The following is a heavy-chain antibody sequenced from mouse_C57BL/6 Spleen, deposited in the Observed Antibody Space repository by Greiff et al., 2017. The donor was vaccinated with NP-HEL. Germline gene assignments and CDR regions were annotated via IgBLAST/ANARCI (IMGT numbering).Heavy chain of an antibody. D-gene: IGHD1-1*01. CDR1: GYTFTDYY. Sequence: EVQLQESGPVLVKPGASVKMSCKASGYTFTDYYMNWVKQSHGKSLEWIGVINPYNGGTSYNQKFKGKATLTVDKSSSTAYMELNSLTSEDSAVYYCARPYGSSYPFDYWGQGTTLTVSS. J-gene: IGHJ2*01. CDR2: INPYNGGT. CDR3: ARPYGSSYPFDY. V-gene: IGHV1-19*01.